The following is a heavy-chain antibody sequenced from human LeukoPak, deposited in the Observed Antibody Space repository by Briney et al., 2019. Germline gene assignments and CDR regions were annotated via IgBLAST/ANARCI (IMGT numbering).Heavy chain of an antibody. Sequence: SVKVSCKASGGTSSSYAISWVRQAPGQGLEWMGGIIPIFGTANYAQKFQDRVTITADKSTSTAYMELSSLRSEVTAVYYCARGGDYGDYGPYDAFDIWGQGTMVTVSS. CDR3: ARGGDYGDYGPYDAFDI. D-gene: IGHD4-17*01. CDR1: GGTSSSYA. CDR2: IIPIFGTA. V-gene: IGHV1-69*06. J-gene: IGHJ3*02.